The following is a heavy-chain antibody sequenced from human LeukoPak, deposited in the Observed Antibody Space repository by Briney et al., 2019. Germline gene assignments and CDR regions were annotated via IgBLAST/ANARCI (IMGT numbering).Heavy chain of an antibody. Sequence: GGSLRLSCAASGFTFSSHDMHWVRQAAGKGLEWVSGFIPAGDRYYAESVKGRFTISRENAKSSLYLQMDSLRVGDTAVYYCVRGGVWGLSSNWLESWGQGILVTVSS. D-gene: IGHD7-27*01. J-gene: IGHJ5*01. CDR3: VRGGVWGLSSNWLES. V-gene: IGHV3-13*04. CDR1: GFTFSSHD. CDR2: FIPAGDR.